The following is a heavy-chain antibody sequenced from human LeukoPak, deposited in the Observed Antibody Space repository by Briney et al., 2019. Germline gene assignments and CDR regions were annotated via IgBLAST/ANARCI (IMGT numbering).Heavy chain of an antibody. CDR1: GGTFSSYA. Sequence: ASVKVSCKASGGTFSSYAISWVRQAPGQGLEWMGGNIPIFGTANYAQKFQGRVTITADKSTSTAYMELSSLRSEDTAVYYCARRAYYYDSSGYYLDYWGQGTLVTVSS. J-gene: IGHJ4*02. V-gene: IGHV1-69*06. CDR3: ARRAYYYDSSGYYLDY. D-gene: IGHD3-22*01. CDR2: NIPIFGTA.